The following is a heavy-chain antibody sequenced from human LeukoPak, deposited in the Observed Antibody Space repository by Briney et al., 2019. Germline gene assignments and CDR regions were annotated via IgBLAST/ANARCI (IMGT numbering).Heavy chain of an antibody. D-gene: IGHD4-17*01. V-gene: IGHV3-30*18. CDR1: GFTFSSYG. CDR3: AKGTTVTTYNYFDY. J-gene: IGHJ4*02. Sequence: GGSLRLSCAASGFTFSSYGMHWVRQAPGKGLEWVAVISYDGSNKYYADSVKGRFTISRDNSKNTLYLQMNSLRAEDTAVYYCAKGTTVTTYNYFDYWGQGTLVTVSS. CDR2: ISYDGSNK.